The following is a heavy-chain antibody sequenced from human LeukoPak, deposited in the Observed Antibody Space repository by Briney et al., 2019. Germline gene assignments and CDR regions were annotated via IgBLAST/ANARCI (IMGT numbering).Heavy chain of an antibody. CDR2: IYYSGST. Sequence: SETLSLTCTVSGGSISSYYWSWIRQPPGKGLEWIGYIYYSGSTNYNPSLKSRVTISVDTSKNQFSLKLSSVTAADTAVYYCARPLTGYFDLWGRGTLVTVSS. V-gene: IGHV4-59*08. CDR3: ARPLTGYFDL. J-gene: IGHJ2*01. CDR1: GGSISSYY.